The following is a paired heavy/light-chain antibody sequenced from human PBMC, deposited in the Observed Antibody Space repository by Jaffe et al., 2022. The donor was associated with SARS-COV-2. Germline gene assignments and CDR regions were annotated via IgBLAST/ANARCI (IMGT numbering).Light chain of an antibody. J-gene: IGKJ2*01. V-gene: IGKV3-20*01. CDR2: GAS. CDR3: QQYDSSPPMYT. Sequence: EIVLTQSPGTLSLSPGERATLSCRASQSVSSSYLAWYQQKPGQPPRLLIYGASNTATGIPDRFSGGGSGTDFTLTISRLEPEDYAVYYCQQYDSSPPMYTFGQGTKLEIK. CDR1: QSVSSSY.
Heavy chain of an antibody. CDR2: VNSNSGDT. CDR3: ARDRNLLYYASGPGRFYYYALDV. V-gene: IGHV1-2*02. D-gene: IGHD3-10*01. Sequence: QVQLVQSGAEVKKPGASVKVSCRASGYTFTGYYLHWVRQAPGQGLEWMGWVNSNSGDTIYAQRFQGRVTLTRDTSISTAYMELSRLRSDDTAVYFCARDRNLLYYASGPGRFYYYALDVWGQGTTVTVSS. J-gene: IGHJ6*02. CDR1: GYTFTGYY.